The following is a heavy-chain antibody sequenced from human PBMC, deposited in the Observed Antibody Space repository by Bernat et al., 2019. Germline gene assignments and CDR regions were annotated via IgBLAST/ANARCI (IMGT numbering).Heavy chain of an antibody. D-gene: IGHD5-12*01. V-gene: IGHV3-33*01. CDR1: GFTFSSYG. CDR2: IWYDGSNK. CDR3: ARDLGDIVATNNWFDP. Sequence: QVQLVESGGGVVQPGRSLRLSCAASGFTFSSYGMHWVRQAPGKGLEWVAVIWYDGSNKYYADSVKGRFTISRDNSKNTLYLQMNSLRAEDTAVYYCARDLGDIVATNNWFDPWGQGTLVTVPS. J-gene: IGHJ5*02.